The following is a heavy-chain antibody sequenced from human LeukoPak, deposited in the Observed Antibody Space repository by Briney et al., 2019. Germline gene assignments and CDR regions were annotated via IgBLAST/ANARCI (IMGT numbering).Heavy chain of an antibody. CDR1: GFTFSNYA. CDR3: AKWGDYDILTGYYDSDY. J-gene: IGHJ4*02. D-gene: IGHD3-9*01. V-gene: IGHV3-23*01. CDR2: IVCSGGSA. Sequence: GGSLRLSCAASGFTFSNYAMSWVRQAPGRGLEWVSAIVCSGGSAYYADSVKGRFTISRDNPKNTLYLQMNSLRAEDTAVYYCAKWGDYDILTGYYDSDYWGQGTLVTVSS.